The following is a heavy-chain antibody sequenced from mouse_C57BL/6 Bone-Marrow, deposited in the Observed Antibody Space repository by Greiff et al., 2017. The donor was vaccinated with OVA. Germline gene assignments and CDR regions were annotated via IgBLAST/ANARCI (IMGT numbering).Heavy chain of an antibody. CDR3: ARDKSNYPYYYAMDY. Sequence: EVNVVESGGGLVKPGGSLKLSCAASGFTFSSYAMSWVRQTPEKRLEWVATISDGGSYTYYPDNVKGRFTISRDNAKNNLYLQMSHLKSEDTAMYYCARDKSNYPYYYAMDYWGQGTSVTVSS. CDR2: ISDGGSYT. D-gene: IGHD2-5*01. CDR1: GFTFSSYA. J-gene: IGHJ4*01. V-gene: IGHV5-4*01.